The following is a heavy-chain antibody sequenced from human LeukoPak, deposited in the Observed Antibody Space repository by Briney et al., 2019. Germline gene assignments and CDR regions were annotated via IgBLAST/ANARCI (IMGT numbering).Heavy chain of an antibody. CDR3: ARVGLCGGDSKGYWFDP. CDR1: GYTFITYN. Sequence: ASVKVSCKASGYTFITYNINWVRQAPGQGLEWIGWISAYNGNTNYVQKFQGRVTMTTDTSTTTAYMELRSLRSDNTAVYYCARVGLCGGDSKGYWFDPWGQGTLVTVSS. D-gene: IGHD2-21*02. V-gene: IGHV1-18*01. J-gene: IGHJ5*02. CDR2: ISAYNGNT.